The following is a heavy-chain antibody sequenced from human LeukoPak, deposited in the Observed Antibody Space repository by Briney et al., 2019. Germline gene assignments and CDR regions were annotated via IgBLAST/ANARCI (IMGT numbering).Heavy chain of an antibody. CDR1: GFIVGSYA. V-gene: IGHV3-30-3*01. J-gene: IGHJ4*02. Sequence: GGSLRLSCAASGFIVGSYAMHWVRQAPGKGLEWVAVISYDGTNKYYADSVKGRFTISRDNFKETLYLQMNSLRAEDTAVYYCARGEMITFGGLIFWGQGTLVTVSS. CDR3: ARGEMITFGGLIF. D-gene: IGHD3-16*02. CDR2: ISYDGTNK.